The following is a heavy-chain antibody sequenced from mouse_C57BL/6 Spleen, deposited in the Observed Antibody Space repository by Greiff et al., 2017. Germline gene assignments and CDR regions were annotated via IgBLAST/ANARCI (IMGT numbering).Heavy chain of an antibody. CDR2: INPNNGGT. D-gene: IGHD1-1*02. J-gene: IGHJ4*01. CDR3: ARGDYGHYAMDY. CDR1: GYTFTDYN. Sequence: EVHLVESGPELVKPGASVKIPCKASGYTFTDYNMDWVKQSHGKSLEWIGDINPNNGGTIYNQKFKGKATLTVDKSSSTAYMELRSLTSEDTAVYYCARGDYGHYAMDYWGQGTSVTVSS. V-gene: IGHV1-18*01.